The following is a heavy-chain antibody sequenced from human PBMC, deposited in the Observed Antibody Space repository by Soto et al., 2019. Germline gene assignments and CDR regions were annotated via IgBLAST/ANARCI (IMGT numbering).Heavy chain of an antibody. CDR3: ARGAAAGTGWFDP. Sequence: ASVKVSCKASGGTFSSYAISWVRQAPGRGLEWMGGIIPIFGTANYAQKFQGRVTITADESTSTAYMELGSLRSEDTAVYYCARGAAAGTGWFDPWGQGTLVTVSS. CDR2: IIPIFGTA. CDR1: GGTFSSYA. V-gene: IGHV1-69*13. J-gene: IGHJ5*02. D-gene: IGHD6-13*01.